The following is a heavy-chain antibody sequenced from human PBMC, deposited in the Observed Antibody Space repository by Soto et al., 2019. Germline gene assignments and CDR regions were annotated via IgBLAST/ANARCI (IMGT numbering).Heavy chain of an antibody. CDR1: GGSFSGYY. J-gene: IGHJ5*02. CDR2: INHSGST. V-gene: IGHV4-34*01. CDR3: ARGLAYYYDSSGYYTWFDP. D-gene: IGHD3-22*01. Sequence: QVQLQQWGAGLLKPSETLSLTCAVYGGSFSGYYWSWIRQPPGKGLEWIGEINHSGSTNYNPSLXSRVTISVDTXXNXFXXKLSSVTAADTAVYYCARGLAYYYDSSGYYTWFDPWGQGTLVTVSP.